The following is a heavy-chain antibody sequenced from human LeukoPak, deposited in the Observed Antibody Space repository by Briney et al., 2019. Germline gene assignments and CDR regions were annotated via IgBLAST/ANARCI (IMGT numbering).Heavy chain of an antibody. CDR1: GFTFSDYY. CDR2: ISSSGSTI. Sequence: GGSLRLSCAASGFTFSDYYMSWIRQAPGKGLEWVSYISSSGSTIYYADSVKGRFTISRDNAKNSLYLQMNSLRAEDTAVYYCASFQGNYYYYYYMDVWGKGTTVTISS. J-gene: IGHJ6*03. D-gene: IGHD1-1*01. CDR3: ASFQGNYYYYYYMDV. V-gene: IGHV3-11*04.